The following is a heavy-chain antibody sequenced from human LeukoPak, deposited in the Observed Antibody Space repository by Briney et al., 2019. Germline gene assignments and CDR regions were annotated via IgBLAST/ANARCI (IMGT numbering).Heavy chain of an antibody. CDR3: AAGRKWELLHFDF. J-gene: IGHJ4*02. Sequence: GASVKVSCKVSGYSLPQLSIHWVRLSPGKGLEWMGGFDPEGGETIYAQDFQGRLTMTEDTSADMAYMLLSTLTSEDTAVYYCAAGRKWELLHFDFWGQGSLVTVSS. V-gene: IGHV1-24*01. CDR2: FDPEGGET. D-gene: IGHD1-26*01. CDR1: GYSLPQLS.